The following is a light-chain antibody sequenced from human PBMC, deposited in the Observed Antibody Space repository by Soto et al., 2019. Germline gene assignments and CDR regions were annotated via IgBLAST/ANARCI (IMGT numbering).Light chain of an antibody. CDR3: SSYASSGTLV. Sequence: QSALTQPASVSGSPGQSITISCTGTTSDVGGYNYVSWHQQHPGKAPKLIIHEVRYRPSGVSNRFSGSKSGNTASLTISGPQAEDEADYYCSSYASSGTLVFGGGTKLTVL. CDR1: TSDVGGYNY. CDR2: EVR. J-gene: IGLJ3*02. V-gene: IGLV2-14*01.